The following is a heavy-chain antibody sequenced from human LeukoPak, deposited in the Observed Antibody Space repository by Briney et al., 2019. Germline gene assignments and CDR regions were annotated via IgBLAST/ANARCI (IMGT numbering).Heavy chain of an antibody. CDR2: IRSDGGEE. D-gene: IGHD3-3*01. CDR1: GFTFSNYG. V-gene: IGHV3-30*02. CDR3: AREKGYYDFWSGSQRYYFDY. J-gene: IGHJ4*02. Sequence: GGSLRLSCAASGFTFSNYGMHWVRQAPGKGLEWVSFIRSDGGEEYYADSVKGRFTISRDNAKNSLYLQMNSLRAEDTAVYYCAREKGYYDFWSGSQRYYFDYWGQGTLVTVSS.